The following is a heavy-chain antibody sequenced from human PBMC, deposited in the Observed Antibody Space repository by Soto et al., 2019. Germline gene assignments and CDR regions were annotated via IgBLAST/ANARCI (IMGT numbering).Heavy chain of an antibody. V-gene: IGHV2-5*01. CDR2: IYWNDDQ. CDR1: GFSLTTSGVG. J-gene: IGHJ5*02. CDR3: ARSRRITMIGVVSWFDP. D-gene: IGHD3-3*01. Sequence: QITLKESGPTLVKTTQTLTLTCTFSGFSLTTSGVGVGWIRQSPGKALEWLALIYWNDDQWYSPSLKSRLTITKDTSKNQVVLKMTNMDPVDTATYFCARSRRITMIGVVSWFDPWGQGTLVTVSS.